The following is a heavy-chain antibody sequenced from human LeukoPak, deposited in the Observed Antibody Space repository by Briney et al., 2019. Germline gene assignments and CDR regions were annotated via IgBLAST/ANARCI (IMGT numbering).Heavy chain of an antibody. V-gene: IGHV3-23*01. CDR1: GFTFSSYA. D-gene: IGHD6-19*01. CDR2: ISGSGGST. Sequence: GGSLRLSCAASGFTFSSYAMSWVRQAPGKGLEWVSAISGSGGSTYYADSVKGRFTISRDNSKNTLYLQMNSLRAEDTAVYYCAKHNRRGYSSGWYNYWGQGTLVTVSS. J-gene: IGHJ4*02. CDR3: AKHNRRGYSSGWYNY.